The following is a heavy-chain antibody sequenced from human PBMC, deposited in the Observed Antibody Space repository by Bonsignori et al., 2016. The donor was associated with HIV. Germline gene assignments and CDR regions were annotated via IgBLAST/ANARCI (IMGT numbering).Heavy chain of an antibody. CDR3: ARFPGGDSSHY. D-gene: IGHD2-21*02. CDR2: INPNSGAT. CDR1: GYKFTDNY. J-gene: IGHJ4*02. Sequence: QVQLVQSGAEVKRPGASVRVSCRASGYKFTDNYLHWVRQAPGQGLVWMGWINPNSGATNSAQKFQGRVTLTRDTSISTAYMELRSLTSDDTALYYCARFPGGDSSHYWGQGTLVTGLL. V-gene: IGHV1-2*02.